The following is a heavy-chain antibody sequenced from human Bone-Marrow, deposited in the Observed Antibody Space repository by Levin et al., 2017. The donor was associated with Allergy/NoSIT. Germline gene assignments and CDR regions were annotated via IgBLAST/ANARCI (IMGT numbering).Heavy chain of an antibody. V-gene: IGHV4-4*07. CDR2: IFPSGST. CDR3: ARIGIYRYFDY. D-gene: IGHD1-14*01. J-gene: IGHJ4*02. Sequence: SETLSLTCTVSGGSIRSYYWSWIRQPAGKGLEWIGRIFPSGSTSYNPSLKSRVTMSVDTSKNHFSLNLNSVTAADTAVYYCARIGIYRYFDYWGQGTLVTVSS. CDR1: GGSIRSYY.